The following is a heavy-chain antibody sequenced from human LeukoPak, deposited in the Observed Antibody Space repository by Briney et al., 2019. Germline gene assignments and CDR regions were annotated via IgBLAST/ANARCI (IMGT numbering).Heavy chain of an antibody. CDR2: ITPIFDTA. CDR1: EGTFSNYS. V-gene: IGHV1-69*13. CDR3: ARGPPPLYSGSYRPLDL. Sequence: GASVKVSCKVSEGTFSNYSITWVRQAPGQGLEWVGGITPIFDTANYAPKLQGRLTITADGSTSTVYMELRSLRSDDTAVYFCARGPPPLYSGSYRPLDLWGQGTLVTASS. D-gene: IGHD1-26*01. J-gene: IGHJ5*02.